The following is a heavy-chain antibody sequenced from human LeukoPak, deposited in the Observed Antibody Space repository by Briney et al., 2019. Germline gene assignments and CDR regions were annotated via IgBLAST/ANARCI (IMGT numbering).Heavy chain of an antibody. CDR1: GGSISSYY. CDR2: IYYSGST. CDR3: ARTYYYGSGSYYIAGFDP. D-gene: IGHD3-10*01. V-gene: IGHV4-59*01. J-gene: IGHJ5*02. Sequence: PSETLSLTCTVSGGSISSYYWSWIRQPPGRGLEWIGYIYYSGSTNYNPSLKSRVTISVDTSKNQFSLKLSSVTAADTAVYYCARTYYYGSGSYYIAGFDPWGQGTLVTVSS.